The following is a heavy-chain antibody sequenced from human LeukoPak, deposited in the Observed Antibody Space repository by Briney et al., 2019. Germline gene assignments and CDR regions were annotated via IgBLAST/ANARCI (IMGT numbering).Heavy chain of an antibody. CDR1: GFTFSSYG. V-gene: IGHV3-33*01. D-gene: IGHD3-10*01. CDR3: ARGSSGSGSYQDF. CDR2: IWYDGTYK. J-gene: IGHJ4*02. Sequence: GRSLRLSCVASGFTFSSYGIHWVRQAPGKGLERVALIWYDGTYKTYADSVKGPFTVSRDNSKKTLFLQMTSLRAEDRAIYYCARGSSGSGSYQDFWGQGTLVTVSS.